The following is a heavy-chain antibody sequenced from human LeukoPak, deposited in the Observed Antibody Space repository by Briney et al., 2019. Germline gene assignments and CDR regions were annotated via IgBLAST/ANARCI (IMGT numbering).Heavy chain of an antibody. CDR1: GFTFSNAW. D-gene: IGHD6-6*01. V-gene: IGHV3-15*01. J-gene: IGHJ4*02. CDR3: TTEMRIAARPWGFY. Sequence: PGGSLRLSCAASGFTFSNAWMSWVRQAPGKGLEWVGRIKSKTDGGTTDYAAPVKGRFTISRDDSKNTLYLQMNSLKTEDTAVYYCTTEMRIAARPWGFYWGQGTLVTVSS. CDR2: IKSKTDGGTT.